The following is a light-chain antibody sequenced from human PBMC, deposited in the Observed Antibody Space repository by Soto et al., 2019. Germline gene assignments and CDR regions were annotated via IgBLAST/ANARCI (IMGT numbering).Light chain of an antibody. CDR3: QQRHMWTIK. CDR2: DAS. Sequence: EIVCTKYPGSLSFSPGERATISCRASQSVTSNYLAWYQHKPGQAPRLLIYDASSRATGIPDRFSGSGSGTDFTLTISSLEPEDSAVYYCQQRHMWTIKVGQGTRLEIK. CDR1: QSVTSNY. V-gene: IGKV3D-20*02. J-gene: IGKJ5*01.